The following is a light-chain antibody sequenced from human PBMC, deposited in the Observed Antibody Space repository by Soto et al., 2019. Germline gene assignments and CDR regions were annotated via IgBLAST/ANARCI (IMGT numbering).Light chain of an antibody. CDR3: QHAKTYPRT. J-gene: IGKJ3*01. CDR1: QDISWY. V-gene: IGKV1-12*01. CDR2: GAF. Sequence: DIQMTQSPSSVSASVGDRVTITCRTSQDISWYLLWFQQKPGKAPKLLISGAFALQSGVPSMFSGSGSGRVFTLTISTLQLGEFATYHCQHAKTYPRTFDPGTRVD.